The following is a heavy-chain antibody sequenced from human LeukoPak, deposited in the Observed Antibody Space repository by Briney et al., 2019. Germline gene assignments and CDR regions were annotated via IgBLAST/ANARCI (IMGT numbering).Heavy chain of an antibody. CDR2: ISWNSGSI. CDR3: AKDISGFLEWYIDY. Sequence: GRSMRLSCAASGFTFDDYAVHWVRQAPGKGLEWVSGISWNSGSIGYADSVKGRFTISRDNAKNSPYLQMNSMRAEDTALYYCAKDISGFLEWYIDYWGQGTLVTVSS. V-gene: IGHV3-9*01. CDR1: GFTFDDYA. J-gene: IGHJ4*02. D-gene: IGHD3-3*01.